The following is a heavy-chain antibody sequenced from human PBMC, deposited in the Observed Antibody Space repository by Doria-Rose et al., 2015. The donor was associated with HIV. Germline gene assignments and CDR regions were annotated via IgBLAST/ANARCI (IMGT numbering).Heavy chain of an antibody. D-gene: IGHD3-3*01. Sequence: EVQLVESGGGLVQPGRSLRLSCVGSGFSFESYAVHWVRLAPGTGLEWVAGISWESGANGNADSVEGRFTISRDSAKMSVYLEMRSLRPEDTAFYYCAKAPIIGPKYYFYMDVWGKGTSVTVSS. V-gene: IGHV3-9*01. CDR3: AKAPIIGPKYYFYMDV. J-gene: IGHJ6*03. CDR2: ISWESGAN. CDR1: GFSFESYA.